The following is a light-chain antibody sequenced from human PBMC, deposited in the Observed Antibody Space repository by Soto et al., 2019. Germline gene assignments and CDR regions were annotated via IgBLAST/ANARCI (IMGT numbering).Light chain of an antibody. CDR2: GAS. J-gene: IGKJ1*01. Sequence: DIQMTQSPSSLSASVGDRVAITCRASQDVGIYLSWYQQKAGQAPKRLIYGASELPSGVPSRFSGSGSGTEFTLTIGSLQPEDFATYYCLQHNTSPWTFGHGTKVEVK. V-gene: IGKV1-17*01. CDR3: LQHNTSPWT. CDR1: QDVGIY.